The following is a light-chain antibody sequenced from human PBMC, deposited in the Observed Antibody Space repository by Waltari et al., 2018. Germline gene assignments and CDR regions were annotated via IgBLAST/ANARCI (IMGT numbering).Light chain of an antibody. Sequence: QSVLTQPPSASGTPGPRVTITCSGSSPNNGRNYVHWYQQLPGTAPKLLIHTNDQRPSGVPDRFSGSKSGTSASLAISGLRSEDEADYWCAAWDDSLSGWVFGGGTKVTVL. J-gene: IGLJ3*02. CDR1: SPNNGRNY. CDR2: TND. CDR3: AAWDDSLSGWV. V-gene: IGLV1-47*01.